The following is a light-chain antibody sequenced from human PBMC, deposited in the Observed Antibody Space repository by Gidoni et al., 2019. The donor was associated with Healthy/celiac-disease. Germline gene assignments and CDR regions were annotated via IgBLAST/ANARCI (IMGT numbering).Light chain of an antibody. Sequence: EIVLTQSPGTLSLSPGERATLSCRASQSVSSSYLACYQQKPGQAPRLLIYGASSRATGIPDRFSGSGSGTDFTLTISRLEPEDFAVYYCQQYGSSPPKWTCGQGTKVEIK. CDR2: GAS. CDR1: QSVSSSY. J-gene: IGKJ1*01. CDR3: QQYGSSPPKWT. V-gene: IGKV3-20*01.